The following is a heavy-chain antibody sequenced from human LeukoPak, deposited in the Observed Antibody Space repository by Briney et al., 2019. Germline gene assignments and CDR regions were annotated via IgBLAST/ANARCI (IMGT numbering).Heavy chain of an antibody. CDR1: GYTFTIYG. V-gene: IGHV1-18*01. CDR2: ISAYNGNT. J-gene: IGHJ4*02. CDR3: ARVRILEPELEGGPLDY. Sequence: ASVTVSFKGSGYTFTIYGISWVGQAPGQGGEGVGWISAYNGNTNYAQKLQGRVTTTTDTSTSTAYMELRSLRSDDTAVYYCARVRILEPELEGGPLDYWGQGTLVTVSS. D-gene: IGHD1-1*01.